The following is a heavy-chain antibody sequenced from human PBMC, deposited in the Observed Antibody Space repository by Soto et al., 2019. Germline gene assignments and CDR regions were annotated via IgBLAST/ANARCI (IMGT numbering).Heavy chain of an antibody. CDR1: GGSISSVGCS. V-gene: IGHV4-30-2*01. J-gene: IGHJ5*02. Sequence: QLQLHESGSGLVKPSQTLSLTCAVSGGSISSVGCSWGWIRQPPGKGLEWIGYIYHSGSTYYNPSLKSRVTIAVDRSKNQFSLKLSSVTAADTAVYYCARVPDRWGQGTLVTVSS. CDR2: IYHSGST. CDR3: ARVPDR. D-gene: IGHD2-2*01.